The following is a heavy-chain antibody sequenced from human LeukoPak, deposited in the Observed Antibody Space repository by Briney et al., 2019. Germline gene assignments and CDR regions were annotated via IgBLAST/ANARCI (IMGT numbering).Heavy chain of an antibody. CDR2: ISAYNGNT. D-gene: IGHD3-10*01. Sequence: ASVKVSCKASGYTFTGYYMHWVRQAPGQGLEWMGWISAYNGNTNYAQKLQGRVTMTTDTSTSTAYMELRSLRSDDTAVYYCARDRGGDYSDYWGQGTLVTVSS. CDR3: ARDRGGDYSDY. J-gene: IGHJ4*02. V-gene: IGHV1-18*04. CDR1: GYTFTGYY.